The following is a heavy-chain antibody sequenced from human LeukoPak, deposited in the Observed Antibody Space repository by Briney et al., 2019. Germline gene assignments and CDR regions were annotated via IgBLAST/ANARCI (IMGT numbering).Heavy chain of an antibody. J-gene: IGHJ4*02. V-gene: IGHV3-23*01. CDR3: AKERTPRNSLPQNFDY. D-gene: IGHD4-23*01. CDR1: GFTFSSYA. CDR2: ISGSGGST. Sequence: GGSLRLSCAASGFTFSSYAMSWVRQAPGKGLEWVSAISGSGGSTYYADSVKGRFTISRDNSKDTLYLQMNSLRAEDTAVYYCAKERTPRNSLPQNFDYWGQGTLVTVSS.